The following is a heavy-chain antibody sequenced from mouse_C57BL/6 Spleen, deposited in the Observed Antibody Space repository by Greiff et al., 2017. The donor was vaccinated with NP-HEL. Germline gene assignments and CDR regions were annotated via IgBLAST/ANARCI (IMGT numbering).Heavy chain of an antibody. V-gene: IGHV1-80*01. D-gene: IGHD1-1*01. CDR2: IYPGDGDT. Sequence: QVQLKQSGAELVKPGASVKISCKASGYAFSSYWMNWVKQRPGKGLEWIGQIYPGDGDTNYNGKFKGKATLTADKASSTAYMQLSSLPSEDSAVYFCAFGSSYGFAYWGQGTLVTVSA. CDR1: GYAFSSYW. J-gene: IGHJ3*01. CDR3: AFGSSYGFAY.